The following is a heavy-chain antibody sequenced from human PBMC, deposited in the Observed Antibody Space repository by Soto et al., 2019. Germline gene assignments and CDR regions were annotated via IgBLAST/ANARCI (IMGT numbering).Heavy chain of an antibody. V-gene: IGHV3-23*01. CDR3: AKDFGYNYGYDAFDI. CDR2: VSGSGGST. CDR1: GFTFSSYA. J-gene: IGHJ3*02. Sequence: GGSLRLSCAASGFTFSSYAMSWVRQAPGKGLEWVSGVSGSGGSTFCVDSVKGRFSISRDNSKNTLYLQMNSLRAEDTAVYYCAKDFGYNYGYDAFDIWGQGTMVTVSS. D-gene: IGHD5-18*01.